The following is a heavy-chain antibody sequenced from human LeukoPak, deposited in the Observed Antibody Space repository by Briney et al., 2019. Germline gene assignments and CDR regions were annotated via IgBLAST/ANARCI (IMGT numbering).Heavy chain of an antibody. CDR3: VRDSGGTHNGFDY. CDR1: GFTFSSYG. V-gene: IGHV3-33*01. Sequence: GGSLRLSCAASGFTFSSYGMHWVRQAPGKGLEWVAVIWYDGSNKYYADSVKGRFTISRDNAKNSLYLQMNSLRDEDTAVYYCVRDSGGTHNGFDYWGQGTLVTVSS. CDR2: IWYDGSNK. J-gene: IGHJ4*02. D-gene: IGHD4-23*01.